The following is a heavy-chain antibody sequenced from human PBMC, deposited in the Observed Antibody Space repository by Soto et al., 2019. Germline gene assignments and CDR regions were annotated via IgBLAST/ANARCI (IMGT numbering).Heavy chain of an antibody. V-gene: IGHV6-1*01. CDR2: TYYRSGWSR. CDR1: GFSISTDSAA. D-gene: IGHD6-19*01. CDR3: ARADSSGWYACFDF. J-gene: IGHJ4*02. Sequence: SQTLSLTCAISGFSISTDSAAWNWIRQSPSRGLEWLGRTYYRSGWSREYAVSVRGRITINPDTSKNQFSLQMNSVTPEDTAVYFCARADSSGWYACFDFWGQGTLVTVSS.